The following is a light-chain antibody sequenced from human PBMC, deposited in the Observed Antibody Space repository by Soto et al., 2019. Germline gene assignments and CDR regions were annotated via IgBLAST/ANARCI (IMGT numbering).Light chain of an antibody. CDR1: QNVYNN. V-gene: IGKV3-15*01. J-gene: IGKJ4*01. CDR2: DAS. Sequence: EIVMTQSPATLSVSPGEGATLSCKASQNVYNNLAWYQQRPGQPPRLLIYDASTRATGISARFSGSGYGTEFTLTISSLQSEDFADYFYQQCRNWPLTFGGGTKVDIK. CDR3: QQCRNWPLT.